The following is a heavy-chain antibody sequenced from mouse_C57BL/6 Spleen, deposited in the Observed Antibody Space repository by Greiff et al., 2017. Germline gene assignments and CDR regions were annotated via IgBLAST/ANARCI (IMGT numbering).Heavy chain of an antibody. CDR1: GFSFNTYA. Sequence: EVKLMESGGGLVQPKGSLKLSCAASGFSFNTYAMNWVRQAPGKGLEWVARIRSKSNNFATYYADSVKDRFTISRDDSETMLYLQMNNLKTEDTAMYYCVRSSTVASFAYWGQGTLVTVSA. D-gene: IGHD1-1*01. V-gene: IGHV10-1*01. CDR3: VRSSTVASFAY. J-gene: IGHJ3*01. CDR2: IRSKSNNFAT.